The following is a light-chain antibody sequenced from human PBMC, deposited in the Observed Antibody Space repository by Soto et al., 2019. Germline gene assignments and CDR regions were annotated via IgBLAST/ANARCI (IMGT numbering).Light chain of an antibody. J-gene: IGKJ1*01. CDR2: KAS. Sequence: DIQMTQSPSTLSASVGDRVTITCRASQSISSWLAWYQQKPGKAPKLLIYKASSLESGVPSRFSGSGSETEFTLTISSLQPDDFATYYCQQYSTFGQGTKVEIK. V-gene: IGKV1-5*03. CDR1: QSISSW. CDR3: QQYST.